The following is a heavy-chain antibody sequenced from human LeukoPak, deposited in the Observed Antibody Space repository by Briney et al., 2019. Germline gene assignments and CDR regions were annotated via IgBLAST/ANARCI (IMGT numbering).Heavy chain of an antibody. Sequence: ASVKVSCKASGYTFTGYYMHWVRQAPGQGLEWMGWINPNSGGTNYAQKLQGRVTMTTDTSTSAAYMELRSLRSDDTAVYYCARDARGSYFPNVDYWGQRTLVTVSS. D-gene: IGHD1-26*01. CDR3: ARDARGSYFPNVDY. CDR1: GYTFTGYY. J-gene: IGHJ4*02. V-gene: IGHV1-2*02. CDR2: INPNSGGT.